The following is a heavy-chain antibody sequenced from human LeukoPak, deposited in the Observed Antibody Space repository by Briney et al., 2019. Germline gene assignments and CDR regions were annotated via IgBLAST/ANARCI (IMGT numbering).Heavy chain of an antibody. CDR1: GFTFSSYA. CDR3: ATSGTYRFDY. CDR2: ISGSGGST. Sequence: GGSLRLSCAASGFTFSSYAMDWVRQAPGKGLEWVSSISGSGGSTYYADSVKGRFTISRDNAKNSLYLQMNSLKDGDTAVYYCATSGTYRFDYWGQGTLVTVSS. J-gene: IGHJ4*02. V-gene: IGHV3-23*01. D-gene: IGHD1-26*01.